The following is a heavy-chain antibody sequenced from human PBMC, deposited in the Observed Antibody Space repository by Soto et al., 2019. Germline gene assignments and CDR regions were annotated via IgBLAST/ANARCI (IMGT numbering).Heavy chain of an antibody. CDR1: GGTFSSYT. CDR2: IIPLFGTT. V-gene: IGHV1-69*13. CDR3: ARDSIAAAGTDY. Sequence: ASVKVSCKASGGTFSSYTIAWVRQAPGQGLEWMGEIIPLFGTTNYVEKFQGRLTITADASTSTAYMELSSLRSEDTAMYYCARDSIAAAGTDYSGQGTMVTVYS. D-gene: IGHD6-13*01. J-gene: IGHJ4*02.